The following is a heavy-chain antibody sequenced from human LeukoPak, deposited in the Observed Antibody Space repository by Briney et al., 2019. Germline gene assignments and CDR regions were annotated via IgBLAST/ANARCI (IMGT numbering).Heavy chain of an antibody. CDR2: ISAYNGNT. J-gene: IGHJ4*02. Sequence: ASVKVSCKASGYTFTSYGISWVRQAPGQGLEWMGWISAYNGNTNYAQKLQGRVTMTTDTSTSTAYMELRSLRSDDTAVYYCARVYYDILTGYYICDYWGQGTLVTVSS. CDR3: ARVYYDILTGYYICDY. V-gene: IGHV1-18*01. D-gene: IGHD3-9*01. CDR1: GYTFTSYG.